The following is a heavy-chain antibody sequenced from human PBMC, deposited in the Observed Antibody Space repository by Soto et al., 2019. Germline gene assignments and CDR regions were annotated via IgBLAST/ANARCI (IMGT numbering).Heavy chain of an antibody. CDR3: TTGSVEGY. CDR1: GFSFSSAW. CDR2: IRTKPEGETT. Sequence: EVQLLESGGGLVKPGGSLRLSCAASGFSFSSAWMNWVRQAPGKGLEWVGRIRTKPEGETTDYPAPVKSRFTISRDDSKTTLYLQMTSLKIEDTAVYYCTTGSVEGYWGQGTLVTVSS. V-gene: IGHV3-15*07. J-gene: IGHJ4*02. D-gene: IGHD1-26*01.